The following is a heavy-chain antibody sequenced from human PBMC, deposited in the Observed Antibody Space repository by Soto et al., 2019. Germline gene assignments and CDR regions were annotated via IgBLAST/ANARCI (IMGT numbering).Heavy chain of an antibody. CDR3: ARGAVTTYGWFDP. CDR1: GGTFSSYA. V-gene: IGHV1-69*05. Sequence: QVQLVQSGAEVKKPGSSVKVSCKASGGTFSSYAISWVRQAPGQGLEWMGGIIPIFGTANYAQKFQGRVTXPXDAXTSKAYMELSSLRSEDTAVYYCARGAVTTYGWFDPWGQGTLVTVSS. D-gene: IGHD4-17*01. CDR2: IIPIFGTA. J-gene: IGHJ5*02.